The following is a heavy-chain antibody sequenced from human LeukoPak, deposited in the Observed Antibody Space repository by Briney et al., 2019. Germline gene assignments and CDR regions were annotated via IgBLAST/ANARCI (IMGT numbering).Heavy chain of an antibody. Sequence: PSQTLSLTCTVSVYFISIGYYWGWIRQPPGNWLEWTASTYHSERTYYTPSLKSRVTISVDTSKNQLSLKLSSVTAADTALYYCAMSGELILLGAFDIWGQGTMVTVSS. CDR3: AMSGELILLGAFDI. D-gene: IGHD3-10*01. CDR1: VYFISIGYY. CDR2: TYHSERT. J-gene: IGHJ3*02. V-gene: IGHV4-38-2*02.